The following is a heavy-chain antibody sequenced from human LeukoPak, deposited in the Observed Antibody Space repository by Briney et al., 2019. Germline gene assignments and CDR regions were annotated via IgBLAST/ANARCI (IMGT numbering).Heavy chain of an antibody. J-gene: IGHJ4*02. CDR3: ARGELVDY. CDR1: GFTFSSYS. Sequence: GGFLRLSCAASGFTFSSYSMNWVRQAPGKRLEWVSSISSSGSYIYYADSVKGRFTISRDNAKNSLYLQMNSLRAEDTAVYFCARGELVDYWGQGTLVTVSS. V-gene: IGHV3-21*01. CDR2: ISSSGSYI. D-gene: IGHD1-26*01.